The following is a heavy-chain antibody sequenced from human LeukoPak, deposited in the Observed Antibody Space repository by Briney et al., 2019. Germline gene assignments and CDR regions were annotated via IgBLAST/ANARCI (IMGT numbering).Heavy chain of an antibody. CDR3: ARDNSVRDEAWWSTP. D-gene: IGHD2-15*01. CDR1: GYTFTSNY. J-gene: IGHJ5*02. CDR2: ISPSGGST. V-gene: IGHV1-46*01. Sequence: ASVKVSCKAFGYTFTSNYMHWVRQAPGQGPEWMGVISPSGGSTTYAQKFQGRVTLTRDMSTSTDYLELSSLRSEDTAVYYCARDNSVRDEAWWSTPWGQGTLVTVSS.